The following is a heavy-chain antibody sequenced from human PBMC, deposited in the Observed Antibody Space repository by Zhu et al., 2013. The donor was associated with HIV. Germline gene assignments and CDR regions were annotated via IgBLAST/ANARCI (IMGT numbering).Heavy chain of an antibody. D-gene: IGHD6-13*01. Sequence: VQLVQSGAEVKKPGSSVKVSCKASGGTFSSYAISWVRQAPGQGLEWMGGIIPIFGTANYAQKFQGRVTITADESTSTAYMELSSLRSEDTAVYYCARDHPAGTTLYYYGMDVWGQGTTVTRLL. CDR1: GGTFSSYA. J-gene: IGHJ6*02. CDR3: ARDHPAGTTLYYYGMDV. V-gene: IGHV1-69*01. CDR2: IIPIFGTA.